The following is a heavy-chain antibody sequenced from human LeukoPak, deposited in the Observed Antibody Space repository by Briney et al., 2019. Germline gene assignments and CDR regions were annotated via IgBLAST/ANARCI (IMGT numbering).Heavy chain of an antibody. J-gene: IGHJ5*02. Sequence: TSETLSLTCTVSGGSISSSSRYWAWIRQSPGKGLAWIGSIYYAGNTYYNPSLQSRVTISVDTSKNQFSLKVNSVTAADTAIYYCARHDGESYYGRWFDPWGQGTLVTVSS. V-gene: IGHV4-39*01. CDR2: IYYAGNT. CDR1: GGSISSSSRY. CDR3: ARHDGESYYGRWFDP. D-gene: IGHD3-10*02.